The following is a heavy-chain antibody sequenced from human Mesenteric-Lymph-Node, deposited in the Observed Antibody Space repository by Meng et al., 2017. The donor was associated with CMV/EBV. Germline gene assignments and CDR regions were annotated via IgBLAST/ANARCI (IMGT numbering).Heavy chain of an antibody. CDR2: IRYDGSYK. CDR1: GFTFSSYG. J-gene: IGHJ4*02. D-gene: IGHD2-15*01. CDR3: AKDDGGLLPDY. V-gene: IGHV3-30*02. Sequence: GGSLRLSCAASGFTFSSYGMHWVRQAPGKGLEWVAFIRYDGSYKYYADSVKGRFTISRDKSKNTLYLQMNSLRAEDTAVYYCAKDDGGLLPDYWGQGTLVTVSS.